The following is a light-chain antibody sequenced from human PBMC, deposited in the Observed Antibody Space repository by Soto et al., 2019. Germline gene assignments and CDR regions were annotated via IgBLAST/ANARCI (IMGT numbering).Light chain of an antibody. CDR3: TSYTISTTPDV. Sequence: QSALTQPASVSGSPGQSITISCTGTSSDVGGYNYVSWYQQHAGKGPKLVIYEVSNRPSGVSNRFSGSKSGNTASLTISGLQAEDEAVYYCTSYTISTTPDVFGTGTKLTVL. V-gene: IGLV2-14*01. J-gene: IGLJ1*01. CDR2: EVS. CDR1: SSDVGGYNY.